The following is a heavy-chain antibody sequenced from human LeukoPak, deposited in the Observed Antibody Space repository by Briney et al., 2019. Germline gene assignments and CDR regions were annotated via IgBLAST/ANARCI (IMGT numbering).Heavy chain of an antibody. Sequence: PGRSLRLSCAASGFTFSSYGMHWVRQAPGKGLEWVAVISYDGSNKYYADSVKGRFTISRDNSKNTLYLQMNSLRAEDTAVYYCAKDKSYGLDYWGQGTLVTVFS. CDR1: GFTFSSYG. CDR3: AKDKSYGLDY. CDR2: ISYDGSNK. D-gene: IGHD5-18*01. J-gene: IGHJ4*02. V-gene: IGHV3-30*18.